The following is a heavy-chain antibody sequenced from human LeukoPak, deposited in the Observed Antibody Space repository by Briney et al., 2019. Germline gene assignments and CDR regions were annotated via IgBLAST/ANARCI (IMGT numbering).Heavy chain of an antibody. V-gene: IGHV1-8*01. CDR1: GYTFTSYD. Sequence: ASVKVSCKASGYTFTSYDINWVRRATGQGLEWMGWMNPNSGNTGYAQKFQGRVTMTRDTSISTAYMELSRLRSDDTAVYYCARGSSTVTTAFDYWGQGTLVTVSS. J-gene: IGHJ4*02. D-gene: IGHD4-17*01. CDR2: MNPNSGNT. CDR3: ARGSSTVTTAFDY.